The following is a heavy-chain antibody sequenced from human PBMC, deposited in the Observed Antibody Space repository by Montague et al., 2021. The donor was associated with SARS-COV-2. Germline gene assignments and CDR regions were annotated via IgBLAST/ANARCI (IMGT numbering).Heavy chain of an antibody. J-gene: IGHJ6*02. CDR1: GGSISSSSYY. Sequence: SETLSLTCTVSGGSISSSSYYWGWIRQPPGKGLEWIGSIYYSGSTYYNPSLKSRVTISVDTSKNQFSLKLSSVTAADPAVYYCARRVTGTTVHYYYYGMDVWGQGTTVTVSS. V-gene: IGHV4-39*01. D-gene: IGHD1-20*01. CDR2: IYYSGST. CDR3: ARRVTGTTVHYYYYGMDV.